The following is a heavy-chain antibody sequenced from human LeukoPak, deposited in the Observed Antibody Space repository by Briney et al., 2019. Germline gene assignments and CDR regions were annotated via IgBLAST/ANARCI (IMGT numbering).Heavy chain of an antibody. D-gene: IGHD6-13*01. CDR3: ARAPQQLVHDY. CDR1: GFTFSSYS. Sequence: GRSLRLSCAASGFTFSSYSMNWVRQAPGKGLEWVSYISSSSSTIYYADSVKGRFTISRDNAKNSLYLQMNSLRAEDTAVYYCARAPQQLVHDYWGQGTLVTVSS. J-gene: IGHJ4*02. V-gene: IGHV3-48*04. CDR2: ISSSSSTI.